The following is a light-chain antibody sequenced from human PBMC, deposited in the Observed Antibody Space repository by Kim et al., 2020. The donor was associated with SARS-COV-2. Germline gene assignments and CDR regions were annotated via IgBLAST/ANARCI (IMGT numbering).Light chain of an antibody. CDR2: RDT. Sequence: SYELTQPLSVSVALGETARITCGGNNIGSKNVHWYQRKPGQAPLLIIYRDTNRPSGIPEEFSGSNSGNTATLTISRAQAGDEADYYCQVWDRSTVIFGGG. CDR3: QVWDRSTVI. V-gene: IGLV3-9*01. J-gene: IGLJ2*01. CDR1: NIGSKN.